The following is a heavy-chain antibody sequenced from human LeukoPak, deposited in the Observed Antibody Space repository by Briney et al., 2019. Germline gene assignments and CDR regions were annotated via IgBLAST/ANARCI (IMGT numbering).Heavy chain of an antibody. CDR3: ARGSVRRKCFDY. D-gene: IGHD4-17*01. Sequence: ASVKVSCKASGYTFTSYDINWVRQATGQGLEWMGWMNPNSGNTGYAQKFQGRVTMTRNTSISTAYMELSSLRSEDTAVYYCARGSVRRKCFDYWGQGTLVTVSS. CDR1: GYTFTSYD. CDR2: MNPNSGNT. J-gene: IGHJ4*02. V-gene: IGHV1-8*01.